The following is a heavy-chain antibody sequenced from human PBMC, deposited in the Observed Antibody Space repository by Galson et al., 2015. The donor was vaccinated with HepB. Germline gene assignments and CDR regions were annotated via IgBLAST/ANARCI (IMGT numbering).Heavy chain of an antibody. CDR3: AKSGSVAGTHLFDP. V-gene: IGHV3-23*01. Sequence: SLRLSCAVSGFTVSTYAVSWVRQAPGKGLEWVSAFGGSVGSTYYADSVKGRFSISRDSSKNTVYLQMNSLRAEDTAIYYCAKSGSVAGTHLFDPWGKGTLVIVSS. CDR1: GFTVSTYA. J-gene: IGHJ5*02. D-gene: IGHD6-19*01. CDR2: FGGSVGST.